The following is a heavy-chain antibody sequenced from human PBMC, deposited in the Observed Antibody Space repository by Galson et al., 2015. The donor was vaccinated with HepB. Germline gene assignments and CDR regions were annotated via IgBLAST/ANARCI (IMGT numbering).Heavy chain of an antibody. V-gene: IGHV3-23*01. CDR2: ISGSGGST. J-gene: IGHJ4*02. Sequence: SLRLSCAASGFSFSSYAMSWVRQAPGKGLEWVSAISGSGGSTNYADSVRGRFTISRDNSNNTLYLQMNSLRAEDTAVYYCAKDTWYDLPDYWGQGILVTVSS. CDR3: AKDTWYDLPDY. D-gene: IGHD6-13*01. CDR1: GFSFSSYA.